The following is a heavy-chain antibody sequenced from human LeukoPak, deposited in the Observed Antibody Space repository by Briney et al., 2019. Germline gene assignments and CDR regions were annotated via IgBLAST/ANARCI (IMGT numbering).Heavy chain of an antibody. CDR1: GGSISSGGYY. CDR3: ARTQYCGGDCYSYNWFDP. V-gene: IGHV4-31*03. J-gene: IGHJ5*02. CDR2: IYYSGST. D-gene: IGHD2-21*02. Sequence: PSETLSLTCTVSGGSISSGGYYWSWIRQHPGKGLEWIGYIYYSGSTYYNPSLKSRVTISVDTSKNQFSLKLSSVTAADTAVYYCARTQYCGGDCYSYNWFDPWGQGTLVTVSS.